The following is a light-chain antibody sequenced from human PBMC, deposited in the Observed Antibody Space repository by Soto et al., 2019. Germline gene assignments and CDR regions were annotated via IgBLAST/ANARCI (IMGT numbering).Light chain of an antibody. CDR1: QSVPTNY. CDR3: QLYGSTPFT. CDR2: GAS. Sequence: EIVLTQSPGTLSLSPGERATLSCRASQSVPTNYLAWYQQKPGQAPRLLIYGASSRATGIPDRFSGSGSGTDFELTISRLEAEDFAGYHCQLYGSTPFTCAGGTKVEIK. J-gene: IGKJ4*01. V-gene: IGKV3-20*01.